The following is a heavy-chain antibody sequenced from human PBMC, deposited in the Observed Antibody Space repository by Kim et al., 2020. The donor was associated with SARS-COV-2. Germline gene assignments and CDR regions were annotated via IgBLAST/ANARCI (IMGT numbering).Heavy chain of an antibody. CDR1: GFTFSSYA. J-gene: IGHJ4*02. CDR3: ARILWFGELSDY. Sequence: GGSLRLSCAASGFTFSSYAMHWVRQAPGKGLEWVAVISYDGSNKYYADSVKGRFTISRDNSKNTLYLQMNSLRAEDTAVYYCARILWFGELSDYWCQGTL. D-gene: IGHD3-10*01. CDR2: ISYDGSNK. V-gene: IGHV3-30*04.